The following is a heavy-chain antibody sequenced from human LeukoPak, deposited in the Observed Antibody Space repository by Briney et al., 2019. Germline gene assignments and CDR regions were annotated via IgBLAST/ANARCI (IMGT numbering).Heavy chain of an antibody. D-gene: IGHD1-26*01. J-gene: IGHJ4*02. V-gene: IGHV4-59*08. CDR2: IYYNGST. Sequence: SETLSLTCTVSGGSISSYYWSWIRQPPGKGLEWIGYIYYNGSTNYNPSLKSRVTISVDTSKNQFSLKLSSATAADTAVYYCARRGAYYGNFDYWGQGTLVTVSS. CDR1: GGSISSYY. CDR3: ARRGAYYGNFDY.